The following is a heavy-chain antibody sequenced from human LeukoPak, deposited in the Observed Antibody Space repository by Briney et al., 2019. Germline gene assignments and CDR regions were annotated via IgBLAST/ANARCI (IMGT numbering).Heavy chain of an antibody. Sequence: GSLRLSCAASGFTFSSYSMNWVRQAPGKELEWVSSISSSSSYIYYADSVKGRFTISRDNAKNSLYLQINSLRAEDTAVYYCGRVNRTVDKAMLWFKKYFDIWGQGPMVTVSS. CDR3: GRVNRTVDKAMLWFKKYFDI. D-gene: IGHD5-18*01. CDR2: ISSSSSYI. CDR1: GFTFSSYS. J-gene: IGHJ3*02. V-gene: IGHV3-21*01.